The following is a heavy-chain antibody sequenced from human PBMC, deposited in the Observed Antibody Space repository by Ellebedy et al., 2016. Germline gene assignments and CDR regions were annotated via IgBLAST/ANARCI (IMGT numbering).Heavy chain of an antibody. CDR1: GGSFSGYY. D-gene: IGHD5-18*01. V-gene: IGHV4-34*01. CDR2: INHSGST. J-gene: IGHJ4*02. CDR3: ARAADTAMNY. Sequence: GSLRLXXAVYGGSFSGYYWSWIRQPPGKGLEWIGEINHSGSTNYNPSLKSRVTISVDTSKNQFSLKLSSVTAADTAVYYCARAADTAMNYWGQGTLVTVSS.